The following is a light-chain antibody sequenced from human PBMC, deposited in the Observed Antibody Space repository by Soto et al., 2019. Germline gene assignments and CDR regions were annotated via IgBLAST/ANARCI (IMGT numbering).Light chain of an antibody. CDR2: DAS. V-gene: IGKV3-15*01. CDR1: QSINSD. Sequence: EIVMTQSPATLSASPVERATLFFMPSQSINSDLAWYQHTPGQAPRLLIYDASTRATGIPARFSGSGSGTEFTLTINSLQSEDFAIYYCQPYNNWPLTFGGGTKVDI. J-gene: IGKJ4*01. CDR3: QPYNNWPLT.